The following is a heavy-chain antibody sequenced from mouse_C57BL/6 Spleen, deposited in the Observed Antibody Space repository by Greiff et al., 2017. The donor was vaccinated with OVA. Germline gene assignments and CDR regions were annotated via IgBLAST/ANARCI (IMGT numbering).Heavy chain of an antibody. CDR2: IDPSDSET. Sequence: QVQLQQPGAELVRPGSSVKLSCKASGYTFTSYWMHWVKQRPIQGLEWIGNIDPSDSETRYNQKFKDKATLTVDKSSSTAYMQLSSLTSEDSAVYYCARSLEDAMDYWGQGTSVTVSS. CDR1: GYTFTSYW. CDR3: ARSLEDAMDY. J-gene: IGHJ4*01. V-gene: IGHV1-52*01. D-gene: IGHD4-1*01.